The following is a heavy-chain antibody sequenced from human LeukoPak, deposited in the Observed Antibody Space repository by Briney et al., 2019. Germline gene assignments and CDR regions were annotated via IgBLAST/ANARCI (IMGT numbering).Heavy chain of an antibody. Sequence: SETLSLTCTVSGGSISSSTFYWGWIRQPPGKGLEWIGSLYYSGSTYYNPSLKSRVTISVDTSKNQFSLKLSSVTAADTAVYYCARAREFRSYYYDSSGYLGHDFDYWGQGTLVTVSS. CDR2: LYYSGST. J-gene: IGHJ4*02. D-gene: IGHD3-22*01. V-gene: IGHV4-39*07. CDR1: GGSISSSTFY. CDR3: ARAREFRSYYYDSSGYLGHDFDY.